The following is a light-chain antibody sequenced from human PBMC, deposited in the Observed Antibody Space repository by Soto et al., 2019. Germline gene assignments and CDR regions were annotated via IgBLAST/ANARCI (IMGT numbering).Light chain of an antibody. CDR2: AAS. J-gene: IGKJ4*01. Sequence: DIQMTQSPSSLSASVGDRVTITCRASQSISTYLNWYQQKPGKAPNLLIFAASTLQSGVPSRFSGSGSGTDLTHTIRSLQPEDFATYYCQQSYTAPLTFGGGTKVDIK. CDR3: QQSYTAPLT. CDR1: QSISTY. V-gene: IGKV1-39*01.